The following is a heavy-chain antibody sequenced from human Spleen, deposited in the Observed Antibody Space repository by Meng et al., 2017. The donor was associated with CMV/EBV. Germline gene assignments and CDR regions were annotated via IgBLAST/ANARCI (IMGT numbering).Heavy chain of an antibody. CDR3: AKGGDYGDFHDPFDY. CDR1: GNIVAGHG. J-gene: IGHJ4*02. CDR2: ISADNQNT. D-gene: IGHD4-17*01. V-gene: IGHV1-18*01. Sequence: GNIVAGHGSTWVRQAPGQGLEWMGWISADNQNTNLVQKFQGRVTMTRDTSTSSAYMELRSLRSDDTAVYYCAKGGDYGDFHDPFDYWGQGTLVTVSS.